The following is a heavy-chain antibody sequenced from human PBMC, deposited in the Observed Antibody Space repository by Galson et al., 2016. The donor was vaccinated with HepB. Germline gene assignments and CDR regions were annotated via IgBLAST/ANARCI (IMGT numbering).Heavy chain of an antibody. CDR3: ARGVGRDLFGFHLKYFDF. CDR2: INHRGST. J-gene: IGHJ4*02. D-gene: IGHD5-24*01. Sequence: SETLSLTCAVYGGSFSGYYWSWIRQPPGKGLEWIGEINHRGSTKYNSSLKSRITISVDTSKIHFSLKVNSVTAADTAVYYCARGVGRDLFGFHLKYFDFWGQGTLVTVSS. CDR1: GGSFSGYY. V-gene: IGHV4-34*01.